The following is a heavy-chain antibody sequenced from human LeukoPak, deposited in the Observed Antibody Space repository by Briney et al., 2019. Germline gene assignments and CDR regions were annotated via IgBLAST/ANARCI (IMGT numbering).Heavy chain of an antibody. CDR1: GFIFRNYA. CDR2: ITGSGDTT. V-gene: IGHV3-23*01. Sequence: GSPRLSCAASGFIFRNYAMSWVRQAPGKGLEWVSAITGSGDTTYYADPVKGRFTVSRDNSKNTLYVEMNTLRAEDTAVYYCAKWGDYDILTGYYVSDFWGQGTLVTVSS. J-gene: IGHJ4*02. D-gene: IGHD3-9*01. CDR3: AKWGDYDILTGYYVSDF.